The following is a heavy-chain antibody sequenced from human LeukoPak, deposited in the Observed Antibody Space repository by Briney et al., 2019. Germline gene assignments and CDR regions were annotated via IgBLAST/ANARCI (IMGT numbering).Heavy chain of an antibody. CDR2: IYTSGTT. Sequence: SETLSLTCTVSDGSISSYYWNWIRQPAGKGLEWIGRIYTSGTTTYSPSLKSRVTLSIDTSKDQFSLSLNSVTAADTAVYYCARGFSVAGMRSFDYWGQGILVTVSS. J-gene: IGHJ4*02. V-gene: IGHV4-4*07. CDR1: DGSISSYY. D-gene: IGHD6-19*01. CDR3: ARGFSVAGMRSFDY.